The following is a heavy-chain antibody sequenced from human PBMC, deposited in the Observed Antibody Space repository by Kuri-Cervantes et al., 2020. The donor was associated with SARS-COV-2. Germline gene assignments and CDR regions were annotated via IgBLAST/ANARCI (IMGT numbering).Heavy chain of an antibody. CDR3: ARDHCSSTSCYLDYYMDV. V-gene: IGHV3-33*01. Sequence: GESLKITCAASGFTFSSYGMHWVRQAPGKGLEWVAVIWYDGSNKYYADSVKGRFTISRDNSKNTLYLQMNSLRAEDTAVYYCARDHCSSTSCYLDYYMDVWGKGTTVTVYS. D-gene: IGHD2-2*01. CDR2: IWYDGSNK. J-gene: IGHJ6*03. CDR1: GFTFSSYG.